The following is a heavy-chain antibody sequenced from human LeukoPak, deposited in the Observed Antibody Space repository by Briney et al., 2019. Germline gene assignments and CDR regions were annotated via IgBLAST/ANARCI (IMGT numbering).Heavy chain of an antibody. Sequence: ASVKVSCKASGYTFTSYCISWVRQAPGQGLEWMGWIRAYNGNTIYAQKLQGRVTMTTDTSTSTAYMELRSLRSDDTAVYYCARDLDPYYYDSSGYWGDAFDIWGQGTMVTVSS. CDR1: GYTFTSYC. D-gene: IGHD3-22*01. CDR3: ARDLDPYYYDSSGYWGDAFDI. CDR2: IRAYNGNT. V-gene: IGHV1-18*01. J-gene: IGHJ3*02.